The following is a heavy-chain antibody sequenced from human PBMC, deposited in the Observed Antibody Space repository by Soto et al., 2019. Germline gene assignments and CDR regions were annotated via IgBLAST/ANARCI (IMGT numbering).Heavy chain of an antibody. Sequence: ASVKVSCKASGYTFTSYDINWVRQATGQGLEWMGWMNPNSGNTGYAQKFQGRVTMTRNTSISTAYMELSSLRSEDTAVYYCARGRKLRYFDWSTPNWFDPWGQGTLVTVSS. J-gene: IGHJ5*02. CDR3: ARGRKLRYFDWSTPNWFDP. CDR2: MNPNSGNT. CDR1: GYTFTSYD. V-gene: IGHV1-8*01. D-gene: IGHD3-9*01.